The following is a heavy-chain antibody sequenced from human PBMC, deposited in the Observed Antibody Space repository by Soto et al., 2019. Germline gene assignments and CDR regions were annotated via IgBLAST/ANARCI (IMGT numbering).Heavy chain of an antibody. CDR1: GGSISSSSYY. CDR2: IYYSGST. D-gene: IGHD2-2*01. V-gene: IGHV4-39*01. J-gene: IGHJ4*02. CDR3: ARQPPAAPYYDNY. Sequence: SETLSLTCTVSGGSISSSSYYWGWIRQPPGKGLEGIGSIYYSGSTYYNPSLKSRVTISVDTSKNQFSLQLSSVTAAATAVYYGARQPPAAPYYDNYWGQGTLVTVAS.